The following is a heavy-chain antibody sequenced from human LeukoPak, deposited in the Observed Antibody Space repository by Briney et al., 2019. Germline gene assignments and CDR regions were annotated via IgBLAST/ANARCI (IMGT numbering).Heavy chain of an antibody. J-gene: IGHJ4*02. CDR2: INPSGGST. V-gene: IGHV1-46*01. Sequence: ASAKVSCKASGYTFTSYYMHWVRQAPGQGLEWMGIINPSGGSTSYAQKFQGRVTMTRDMSTSTVYMELSSLRSEDTAVYYCASTPKGDSSGYYYSYFDYWGQGTLVTVSS. D-gene: IGHD3-22*01. CDR1: GYTFTSYY. CDR3: ASTPKGDSSGYYYSYFDY.